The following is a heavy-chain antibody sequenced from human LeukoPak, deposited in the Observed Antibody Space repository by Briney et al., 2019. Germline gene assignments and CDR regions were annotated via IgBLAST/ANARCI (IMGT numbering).Heavy chain of an antibody. Sequence: ASVKVSCKASGYTFTDYYINWVRQAPGQGLEWIGWINPNSGGTNYAQKFQGRVTMTRDTSISTAYMELSRLRSDDTAVYYCARGKKKGATTSFDYWGQGTLVTVSS. CDR1: GYTFTDYY. V-gene: IGHV1-2*02. J-gene: IGHJ4*02. CDR3: ARGKKKGATTSFDY. D-gene: IGHD1-26*01. CDR2: INPNSGGT.